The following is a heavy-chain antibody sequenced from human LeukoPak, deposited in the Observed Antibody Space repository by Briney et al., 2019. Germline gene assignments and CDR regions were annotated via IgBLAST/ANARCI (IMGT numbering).Heavy chain of an antibody. J-gene: IGHJ4*02. Sequence: ASVKVSCKASGYTFTNYDISWVRQAPGRGLEWMGWISPYNDNTDYAQKVQGRVTMTRDMSTSTVYMELSSLRSEDTAVYYCARDRRDGYNLDYWGQGTPVTVSS. CDR2: ISPYNDNT. V-gene: IGHV1-18*01. CDR3: ARDRRDGYNLDY. CDR1: GYTFTNYD. D-gene: IGHD5-24*01.